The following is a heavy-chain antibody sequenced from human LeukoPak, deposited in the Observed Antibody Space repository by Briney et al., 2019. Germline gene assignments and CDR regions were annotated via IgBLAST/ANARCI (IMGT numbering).Heavy chain of an antibody. CDR1: GYSFATYW. D-gene: IGHD6-13*01. CDR3: ARLPRLEVTQSSSWYKYYYYGMDV. J-gene: IGHJ6*02. V-gene: IGHV5-51*01. Sequence: GESLKISCKGSGYSFATYWIGWVRQMPGKGLEWMGIIYPGDSDTRYSPSFQGQVTISADKSISTAYLQWSSLKASDTAMYYCARLPRLEVTQSSSWYKYYYYGMDVWGQGTTVTVSS. CDR2: IYPGDSDT.